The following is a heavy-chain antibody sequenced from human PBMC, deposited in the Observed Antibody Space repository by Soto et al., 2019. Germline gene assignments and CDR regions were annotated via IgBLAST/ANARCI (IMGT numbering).Heavy chain of an antibody. V-gene: IGHV4-4*02. D-gene: IGHD2-21*02. Sequence: PSETLPLTCAVSGDSIGNNVWWSWVRQPPGKGLEWIGEVYQNGLTDSNPSLQGRATMSADMSKNQFSLRLSSVTAADTAVYYCARLVVTASTDVFDIWGQGTMVTVS. CDR3: ARLVVTASTDVFDI. CDR1: GDSIGNNVW. J-gene: IGHJ3*02. CDR2: VYQNGLT.